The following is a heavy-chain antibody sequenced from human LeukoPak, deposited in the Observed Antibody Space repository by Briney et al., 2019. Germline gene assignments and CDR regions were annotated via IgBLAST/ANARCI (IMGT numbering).Heavy chain of an antibody. CDR3: ARDRYSSGWYHYYYMDV. V-gene: IGHV3-7*01. D-gene: IGHD6-19*01. Sequence: GGSLRLSCAASGFTFSSYWMSWVRQAPGKGLEWVANIKQDGSEKYYVDSVKGRFTISRDNAKYSLYLQMNSLRAEDTAVYYCARDRYSSGWYHYYYMDVWGKGTTVTISS. CDR2: IKQDGSEK. J-gene: IGHJ6*03. CDR1: GFTFSSYW.